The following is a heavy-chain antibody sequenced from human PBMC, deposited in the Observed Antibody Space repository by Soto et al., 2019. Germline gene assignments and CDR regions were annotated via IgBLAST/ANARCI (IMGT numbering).Heavy chain of an antibody. J-gene: IGHJ5*02. CDR3: ARGKDYYESSGYCGWFDP. D-gene: IGHD3-22*01. CDR1: GYTFTSYG. Sequence: QVQLLQPGADVKKPGASVKVSCKASGYTFTSYGISWVRPAPGQGLEWMGWISAYNGNTNYAQKLQVRVTMTTDTSTSTADLGLRRRRSDETAVYYCARGKDYYESSGYCGWFDPWGQGTLVTVSS. CDR2: ISAYNGNT. V-gene: IGHV1-18*01.